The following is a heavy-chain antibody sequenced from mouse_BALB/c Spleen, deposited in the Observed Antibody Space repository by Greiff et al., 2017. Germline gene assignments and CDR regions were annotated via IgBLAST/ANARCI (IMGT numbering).Heavy chain of an antibody. D-gene: IGHD2-4*01. CDR3: ARQDYDTWFAY. J-gene: IGHJ3*01. CDR2: ISNGGGST. V-gene: IGHV5-12-2*01. CDR1: GFTFSSYT. Sequence: EVQLVESGGGLVQPGGSLKLSCAASGFTFSSYTMSWVRQTPEKRLEWVAYISNGGGSTYYPDTVKGRFTISRDNAKNTLYLQMSSLKSEDTAMYYCARQDYDTWFAYWGQGTLVTVSA.